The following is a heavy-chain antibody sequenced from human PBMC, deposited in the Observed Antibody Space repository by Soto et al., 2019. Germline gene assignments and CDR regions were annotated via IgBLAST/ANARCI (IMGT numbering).Heavy chain of an antibody. V-gene: IGHV1-18*01. CDR3: ARGIAVADPYNWYDS. J-gene: IGHJ5*01. CDR1: GYTFARYG. Sequence: ASVMVSCKASGYTFARYGISWVRQAPGQGLEWMGWISGSNGKTNYAQKVQGRVTMTTDTSTSTAYMELRSLRSDDTAVYYCARGIAVADPYNWYDSWG. CDR2: ISGSNGKT. D-gene: IGHD6-13*01.